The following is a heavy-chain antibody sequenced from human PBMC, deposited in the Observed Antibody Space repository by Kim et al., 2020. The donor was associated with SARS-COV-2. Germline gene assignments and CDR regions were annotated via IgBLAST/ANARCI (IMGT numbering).Heavy chain of an antibody. Sequence: SIGYAESVKGRLTNARDNAKNSLDLQMNSLRAEDRALYYCAKDCSGGSCYWGQGTLVTVSS. CDR2: SI. CDR3: AKDCSGGSCY. J-gene: IGHJ4*02. V-gene: IGHV3-9*01. D-gene: IGHD2-15*01.